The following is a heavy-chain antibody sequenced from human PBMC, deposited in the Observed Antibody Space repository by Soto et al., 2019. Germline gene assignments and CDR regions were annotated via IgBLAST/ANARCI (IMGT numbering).Heavy chain of an antibody. J-gene: IGHJ5*02. Sequence: GGSLRLSCAASGFTFSSYAMSWVRQAPGKGLEWVSAISGSGGSTYYADSVKGRFTISRDNPKNTLYLQMNSLRAEDTAVYYCAKEINYYGSGSYPNWFDPWGQGTLVTVSS. V-gene: IGHV3-23*01. CDR3: AKEINYYGSGSYPNWFDP. D-gene: IGHD3-10*01. CDR1: GFTFSSYA. CDR2: ISGSGGST.